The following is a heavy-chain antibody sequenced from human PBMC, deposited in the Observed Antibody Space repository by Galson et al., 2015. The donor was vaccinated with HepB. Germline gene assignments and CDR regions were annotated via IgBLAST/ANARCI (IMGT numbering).Heavy chain of an antibody. D-gene: IGHD2-2*01. CDR3: ARGVIVVVPAADYGMDV. Sequence: SETLSLTCAVYGGSFSGYYWSWIRQPPGKGLEWIGEINHSGSTNYNPSLKSRVTISVDTSKNQFSLKLSSVTAADTAVYYCARGVIVVVPAADYGMDVWGQGTTVTVSS. CDR2: INHSGST. J-gene: IGHJ6*02. CDR1: GGSFSGYY. V-gene: IGHV4-34*01.